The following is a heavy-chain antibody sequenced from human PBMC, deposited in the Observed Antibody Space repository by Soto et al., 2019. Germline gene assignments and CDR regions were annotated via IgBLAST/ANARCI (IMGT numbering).Heavy chain of an antibody. CDR3: ANGETYYYGSGSPRSLDY. V-gene: IGHV3-23*01. J-gene: IGHJ4*02. D-gene: IGHD3-10*01. Sequence: EVQLLESGGGLVQPGGSLRLSCAASGFTFSSYAMNWVRQAPGKGLEWVSAISGIGVTTYYADSVKGRFTISRDNSKNTLYLKMNSLRAEDTAVYYCANGETYYYGSGSPRSLDYWGQGTLVTVSS. CDR1: GFTFSSYA. CDR2: ISGIGVTT.